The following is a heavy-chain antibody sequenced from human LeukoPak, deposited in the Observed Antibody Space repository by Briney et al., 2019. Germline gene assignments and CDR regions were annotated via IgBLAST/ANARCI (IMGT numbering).Heavy chain of an antibody. V-gene: IGHV4-4*02. Sequence: SETLSLTCAVSGGSISSSNWWSWVRQPPGKGLEWIGEIYHSGSTNYNPSLKSRVTISVDKSKNQFSLKLSSVTAADTAVYYCARSGSWSGPRYSSSWYTGDYYFDYWGQGTLVTVSS. J-gene: IGHJ4*02. CDR2: IYHSGST. CDR1: GGSISSSNW. CDR3: ARSGSWSGPRYSSSWYTGDYYFDY. D-gene: IGHD6-13*01.